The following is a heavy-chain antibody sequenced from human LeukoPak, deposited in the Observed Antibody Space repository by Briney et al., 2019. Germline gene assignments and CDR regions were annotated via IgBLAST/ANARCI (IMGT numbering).Heavy chain of an antibody. CDR1: GFTFSSYS. Sequence: PGGSLRLSCAASGFTFSSYSMNWVRQAPGKGLEWVSSISSSSSYIYYADSVKGPFTISRDNAKNSLYLQMNSLRAEDTAVYYCARDREWFGELLEDYWGQGTLVTVSS. J-gene: IGHJ4*02. CDR2: ISSSSSYI. CDR3: ARDREWFGELLEDY. V-gene: IGHV3-21*01. D-gene: IGHD3-10*01.